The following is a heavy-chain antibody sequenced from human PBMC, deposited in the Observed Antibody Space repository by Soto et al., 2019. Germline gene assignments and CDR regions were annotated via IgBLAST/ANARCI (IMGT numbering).Heavy chain of an antibody. V-gene: IGHV3-23*01. Sequence: EVQVLESGGGLVQPGGSLRLSCAASGFTFSPYAMSWVRQAPGKGLEWVSTIRGSGRTTYYADSVRGRFTISRDNSQNTLYLQMDSLRAEDTALYYCARVQRLYGFDHYYYGMDVWGQGTTVTVSS. D-gene: IGHD2-8*01. CDR2: IRGSGRTT. J-gene: IGHJ6*02. CDR1: GFTFSPYA. CDR3: ARVQRLYGFDHYYYGMDV.